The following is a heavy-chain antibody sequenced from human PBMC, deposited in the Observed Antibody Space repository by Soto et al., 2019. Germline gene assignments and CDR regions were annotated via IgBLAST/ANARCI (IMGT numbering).Heavy chain of an antibody. CDR1: GYTFTSYA. D-gene: IGHD6-19*01. J-gene: IGHJ4*02. V-gene: IGHV1-3*01. CDR3: ARTYSSGWPSGY. Sequence: ASVKVSCKASGYTFTSYAMHWVRQAPGQRLEWMGWINAGNGNTKYSQKFQGRVTITRDTSASTAYMELSSLRSEDTAVYYCARTYSSGWPSGYWGQGTLVTVSS. CDR2: INAGNGNT.